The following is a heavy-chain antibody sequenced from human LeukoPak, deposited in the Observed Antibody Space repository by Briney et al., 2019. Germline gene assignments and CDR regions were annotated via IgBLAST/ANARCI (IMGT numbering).Heavy chain of an antibody. CDR2: INHSGST. CDR3: AREVGLPVVTSRGVDY. Sequence: LKPSETLSLTCAVYGWSFSGYYWSWIRQPPGKGLEWIGEINHSGSTNYNPSLKSRVTISVDTSKNQFSLKLSSVTAADTAVYYCAREVGLPVVTSRGVDYWGQGTLVTVSS. J-gene: IGHJ4*02. CDR1: GWSFSGYY. D-gene: IGHD4-23*01. V-gene: IGHV4-34*01.